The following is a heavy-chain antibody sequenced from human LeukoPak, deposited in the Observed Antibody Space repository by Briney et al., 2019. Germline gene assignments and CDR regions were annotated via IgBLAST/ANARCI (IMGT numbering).Heavy chain of an antibody. CDR1: GFTFSTYA. J-gene: IGHJ4*02. CDR2: ISASGNTA. D-gene: IGHD6-19*01. V-gene: IGHV3-23*01. Sequence: GGSLRFSCTASGFTFSTYAMSWVRQAPGKGLEWVSAISASGNTAYYADSLKGRFTISSDNSKNTLYLQMNSLRAEDTAVYYCARVRSDSRGWYEFDYWGQGTLVTVSS. CDR3: ARVRSDSRGWYEFDY.